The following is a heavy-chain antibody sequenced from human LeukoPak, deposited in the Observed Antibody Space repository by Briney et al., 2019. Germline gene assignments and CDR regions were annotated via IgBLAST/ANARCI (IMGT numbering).Heavy chain of an antibody. CDR2: ISGSGGST. Sequence: GGSLRLSCAASGFTFSSYAMSRVRQAPGKGLEWVSAISGSGGSTYYADSVKGRFTISRDNSKNTLYLQMNSLRAEDTAVYYCAKDGIAVAGPSGDYWGQGTLVTVSS. D-gene: IGHD6-19*01. CDR3: AKDGIAVAGPSGDY. CDR1: GFTFSSYA. V-gene: IGHV3-23*01. J-gene: IGHJ4*02.